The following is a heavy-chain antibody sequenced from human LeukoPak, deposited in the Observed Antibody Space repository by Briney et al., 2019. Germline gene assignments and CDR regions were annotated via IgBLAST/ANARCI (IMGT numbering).Heavy chain of an antibody. V-gene: IGHV1-2*02. D-gene: IGHD3-10*01. CDR2: INPNSGAT. CDR3: SRDLLMYYSGSGEST. CDR1: GYTXTGYY. J-gene: IGHJ5*02. Sequence: ASVKVSCKASGYTXTGYYIHWVRQAPGQGPEWMGWINPNSGATNYAQNFQGRVTMTRDASISTAYMELSSLTSDDTAMYYCSRDLLMYYSGSGESTWGQGTQVTVSS.